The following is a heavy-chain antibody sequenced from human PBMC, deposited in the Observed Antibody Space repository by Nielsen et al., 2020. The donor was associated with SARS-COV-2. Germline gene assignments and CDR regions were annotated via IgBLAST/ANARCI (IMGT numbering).Heavy chain of an antibody. Sequence: SQPLSLTCAVYGGSFSGYCWSWVRQTPGKGLEWIGEIDHSGTTNLSPALNGRVTVSVNPSKNQFSLKMTSLTAADTAIYYCARAPNVDILTGDYADGFDVWGQGTGVTVSS. CDR3: ARAPNVDILTGDYADGFDV. CDR1: GGSFSGYC. CDR2: IDHSGTT. V-gene: IGHV4-34*01. D-gene: IGHD3-9*01. J-gene: IGHJ3*01.